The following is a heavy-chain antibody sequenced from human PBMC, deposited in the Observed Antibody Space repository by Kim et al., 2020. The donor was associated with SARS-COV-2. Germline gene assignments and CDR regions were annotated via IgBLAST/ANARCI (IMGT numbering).Heavy chain of an antibody. J-gene: IGHJ6*02. V-gene: IGHV3-13*01. CDR2: T. CDR3: ARDGPSYGMDV. Sequence: TYISGSMKGRFTISRENAKNSLYLQMNSLRAGDTAVYYCARDGPSYGMDVWGQGTTVTVSS.